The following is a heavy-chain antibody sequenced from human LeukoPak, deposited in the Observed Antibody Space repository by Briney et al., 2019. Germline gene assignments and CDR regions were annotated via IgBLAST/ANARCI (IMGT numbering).Heavy chain of an antibody. D-gene: IGHD1-26*01. V-gene: IGHV4-34*01. Sequence: TSETLSLTCAVYGGSFSGYYWSWIRQPPGKGLEWIGEINHSGSTNYNPSLKSRVTISVDTSKNQFSVKLSSVTAADTAVYYCARHNAGATRLIDYWGQGALVTVSS. CDR3: ARHNAGATRLIDY. CDR1: GGSFSGYY. J-gene: IGHJ4*02. CDR2: INHSGST.